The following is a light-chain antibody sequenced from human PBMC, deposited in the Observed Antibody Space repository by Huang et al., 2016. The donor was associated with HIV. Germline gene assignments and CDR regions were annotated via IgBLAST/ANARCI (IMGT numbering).Light chain of an antibody. CDR2: AAS. CDR1: QRVHTN. J-gene: IGKJ2*01. Sequence: VMMSQSPATLAASPGERVTLTCGASQRVHTNLAWYQQKPGQPPRLLIYAASPRATGVPARFAGSGSGTEFTLTIDSLQSDDFAVYYCQQYNKWPPEYTFGQGTRLEIK. V-gene: IGKV3-15*01. CDR3: QQYNKWPPEYT.